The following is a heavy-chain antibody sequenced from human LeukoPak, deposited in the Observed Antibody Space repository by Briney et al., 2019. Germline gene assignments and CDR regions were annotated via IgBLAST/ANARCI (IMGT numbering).Heavy chain of an antibody. Sequence: GGSLRLSCAAFGFTFSSYSMNWVRQAPGKGLEWVSYISSSSSTIYYADSVKGRFTISRDNAKNSLYLQMNSLRAEDTAVYYCARDSSSWMGYYYYMDVWGKGTTVTVSS. V-gene: IGHV3-48*01. CDR3: ARDSSSWMGYYYYMDV. J-gene: IGHJ6*03. CDR2: ISSSSSTI. CDR1: GFTFSSYS. D-gene: IGHD6-13*01.